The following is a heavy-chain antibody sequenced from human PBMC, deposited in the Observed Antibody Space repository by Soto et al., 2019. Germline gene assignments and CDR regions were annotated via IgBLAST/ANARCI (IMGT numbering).Heavy chain of an antibody. J-gene: IGHJ5*02. CDR2: TWYDGANE. CDR1: GFTFGSYC. D-gene: IGHD2-2*03. V-gene: IGHV3-33*01. CDR3: ASGYKWCYP. Sequence: PGGSLILSCPASGFTFGSYCRHWVRQAPGKGLEWVAVTWYDGANEYYADSVKGRFTISRDDSKNTVILQMNSLRADDTAIYYCASGYKWCYPWSQGTLGTVSS.